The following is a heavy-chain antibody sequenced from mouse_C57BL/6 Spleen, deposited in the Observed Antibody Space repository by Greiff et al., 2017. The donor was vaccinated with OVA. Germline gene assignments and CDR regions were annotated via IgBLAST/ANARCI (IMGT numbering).Heavy chain of an antibody. CDR1: GYTFTSYW. J-gene: IGHJ2*01. Sequence: VQLQQPGAELVMPGASVKLSCKASGYTFTSYWMHWVKQRPGQGLEWIGEIDPSASYTNSHQKFKGKSTLTENKSSSEAYMQLSSLTSEDSAVYYCARRGNYEYWGQGTTLTVSS. D-gene: IGHD2-1*01. CDR3: ARRGNYEY. CDR2: IDPSASYT. V-gene: IGHV1-69*01.